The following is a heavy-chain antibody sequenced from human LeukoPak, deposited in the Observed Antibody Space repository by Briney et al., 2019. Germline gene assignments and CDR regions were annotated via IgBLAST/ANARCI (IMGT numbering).Heavy chain of an antibody. CDR2: IRYDGSTT. J-gene: IGHJ3*02. CDR3: AREGAFNIAFDI. V-gene: IGHV3-30*02. D-gene: IGHD2/OR15-2a*01. CDR1: GLTFSNFG. Sequence: GGSLRLSCVASGLTFSNFGMHWVRQAPGKGLEWVTFIRYDGSTTYYAESVKGRFTISRDNSKNTLYLQMNSLRAEDTAVYYCAREGAFNIAFDIWGQGTMVTVSS.